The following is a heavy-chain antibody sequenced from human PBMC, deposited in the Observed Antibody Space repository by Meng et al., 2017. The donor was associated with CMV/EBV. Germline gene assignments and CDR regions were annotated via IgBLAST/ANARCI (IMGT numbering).Heavy chain of an antibody. J-gene: IGHJ5*02. CDR3: ARDRLIVEVPAAIRDNWFDP. D-gene: IGHD2-2*02. V-gene: IGHV3-21*01. Sequence: GESLKISCAASGFTFSSYSMNWVRQAPGKGLERVSSITSSSSYIYYADSVKGRFTISRDNAKNSLYLQMSSLRAEDTAVYYCARDRLIVEVPAAIRDNWFDPWGQGTLVTVSS. CDR1: GFTFSSYS. CDR2: ITSSSSYI.